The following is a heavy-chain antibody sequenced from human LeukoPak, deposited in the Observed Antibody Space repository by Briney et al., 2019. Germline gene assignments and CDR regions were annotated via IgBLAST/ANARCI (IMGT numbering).Heavy chain of an antibody. V-gene: IGHV4-39*01. Sequence: ASETLSLTCTVSGGSIRSSTYYWGWIRQPPGKGLEWIGSIYYSGSTYYNPSLKSRVTISVDTSKNQFSLKLSSVTAADTAVYYCASHINFRGHSYVVGGNWFDPWGQGTLVTVSS. D-gene: IGHD5-18*01. CDR1: GGSIRSSTYY. CDR3: ASHINFRGHSYVVGGNWFDP. CDR2: IYYSGST. J-gene: IGHJ5*02.